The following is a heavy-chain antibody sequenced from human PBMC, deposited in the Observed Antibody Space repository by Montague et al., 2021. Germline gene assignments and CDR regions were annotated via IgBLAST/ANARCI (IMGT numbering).Heavy chain of an antibody. J-gene: IGHJ5*02. CDR2: IYHGTT. Sequence: SETLSLTCTVSGDPISSKYFWSWVRQPLGKGLEWIGEIYHGTTSYSPSLKGRLTVSMDTSKNQFSLKLSSVTAADTAIYYCAVSSESAWELLHHWGQGILVTVSS. CDR1: GDPISSKYF. CDR3: AVSSESAWELLHH. D-gene: IGHD1-26*01. V-gene: IGHV4-4*02.